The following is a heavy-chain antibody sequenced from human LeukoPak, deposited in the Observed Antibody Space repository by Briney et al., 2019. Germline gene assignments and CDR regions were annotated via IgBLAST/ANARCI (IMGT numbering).Heavy chain of an antibody. CDR3: ARYQYSSGYMDV. CDR1: GYTFTGYY. CDR2: INPNSGGT. J-gene: IGHJ6*03. Sequence: EASVKVSCKASGYTFTGYYMHWVRQAPGQGLEWMGRINPNSGGTNYAQKFQGRVTMTRDTSISTAYMELSRLRSDDTAVYYCARYQYSSGYMDVWGKGTTVTVSS. V-gene: IGHV1-2*06. D-gene: IGHD5-18*01.